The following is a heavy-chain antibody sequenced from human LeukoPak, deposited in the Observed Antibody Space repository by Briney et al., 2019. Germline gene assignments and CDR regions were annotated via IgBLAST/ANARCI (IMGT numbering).Heavy chain of an antibody. CDR2: ISGSGGST. CDR3: AKDLAGGSYPYYFDY. Sequence: PGGSLRLSCAASGFTFSSYAMSWVRQAPGKGLEWVSAISGSGGSTYYADSVKGRFTISRDNSKNTLYLQMNSLRAEDTAVYYCAKDLAGGSYPYYFDYWGQGTLVTVSS. V-gene: IGHV3-23*01. CDR1: GFTFSSYA. J-gene: IGHJ4*02. D-gene: IGHD1-26*01.